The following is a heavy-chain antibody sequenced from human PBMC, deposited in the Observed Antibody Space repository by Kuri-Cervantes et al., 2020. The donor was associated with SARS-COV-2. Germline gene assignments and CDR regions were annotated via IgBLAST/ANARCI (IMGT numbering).Heavy chain of an antibody. CDR3: AKTYYDSSGLH. CDR1: GFTFSSYG. J-gene: IGHJ4*02. CDR2: ISYDGSNK. D-gene: IGHD3-22*01. V-gene: IGHV3-30*18. Sequence: GGSLRLSCAASGFTFSSYGMHWVRQAPGKGLEWVAVISYDGSNKYYADSVKGRFTISRDNSKNTLYLQMNSLRAEDTAVYYCAKTYYDSSGLHWGQGTLVNGSS.